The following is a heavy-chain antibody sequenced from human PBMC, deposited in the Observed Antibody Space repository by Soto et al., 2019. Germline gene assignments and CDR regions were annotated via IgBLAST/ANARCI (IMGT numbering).Heavy chain of an antibody. V-gene: IGHV3-23*01. CDR2: ISGSGGST. CDR3: AKGDVLRFLEWFSSFDY. Sequence: LRLSCAASGFTFSSYAMSWVRQAPGKGLEWVSAISGSGGSTYYADSVKGRFTISRDNSKNTLYLQMNSLRAEDTAVYYCAKGDVLRFLEWFSSFDYWGQGTLVTVSS. D-gene: IGHD3-3*01. CDR1: GFTFSSYA. J-gene: IGHJ4*02.